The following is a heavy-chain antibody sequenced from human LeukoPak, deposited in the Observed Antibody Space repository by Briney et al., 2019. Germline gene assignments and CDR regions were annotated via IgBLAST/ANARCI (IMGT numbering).Heavy chain of an antibody. CDR2: INHSGST. J-gene: IGHJ3*02. V-gene: IGHV4-34*01. CDR1: GGSFSSYY. D-gene: IGHD3-10*01. Sequence: PSETLSLTCAVYGGSFSSYYWSWIRQPPGKGLEWIGEINHSGSTNYNPSLKSRVTISVDTSKNQFSLKLSSVTAADTAVYYCARPSITMVRGVRSRAFDIWGQGTMVTVSS. CDR3: ARPSITMVRGVRSRAFDI.